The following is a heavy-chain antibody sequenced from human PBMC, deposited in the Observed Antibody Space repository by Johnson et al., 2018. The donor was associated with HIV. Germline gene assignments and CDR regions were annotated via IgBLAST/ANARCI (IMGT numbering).Heavy chain of an antibody. CDR3: AREGRGYNYLGAFDI. Sequence: QVRLVESGGGGVQPGRSLRLSCVVSGVTFSTYAMHWVRQAPGKGLEWVAVMSYDGSNKYYADSVKGRFTIYRDNSKNTLSLQMDSLRPEDTAVYYCAREGRGYNYLGAFDIWGQGTMVTVSS. V-gene: IGHV3-30-3*01. CDR1: GVTFSTYA. J-gene: IGHJ3*02. D-gene: IGHD5-24*01. CDR2: MSYDGSNK.